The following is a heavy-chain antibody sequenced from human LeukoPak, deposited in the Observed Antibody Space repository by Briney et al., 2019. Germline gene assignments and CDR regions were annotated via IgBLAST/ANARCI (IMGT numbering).Heavy chain of an antibody. CDR1: GFTFSSYA. V-gene: IGHV3-30-3*01. Sequence: GGSLRLSCAASGFTFSSYAMHWVRQAPGKGVEWVALISYDGSNKYYADSVKGRFTISRDNSKNTLYLQMNSLRPEDTAVYYCVREGLGYSYGHQAFDIWGQGTMVTVSS. CDR3: VREGLGYSYGHQAFDI. D-gene: IGHD5-18*01. J-gene: IGHJ3*02. CDR2: ISYDGSNK.